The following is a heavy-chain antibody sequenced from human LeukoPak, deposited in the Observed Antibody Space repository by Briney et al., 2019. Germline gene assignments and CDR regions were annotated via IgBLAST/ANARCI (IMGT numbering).Heavy chain of an antibody. J-gene: IGHJ3*02. D-gene: IGHD2-15*01. CDR3: ARGATIGYCSGGSCPRAFDI. Sequence: SETLSLTCTVSGGSISSGGYYWSWIRQHPGKGLEWIGYIYYSGSTYYNPSHKSRVTISVDTSKNQFSLKLSSVTAADTAVYYCARGATIGYCSGGSCPRAFDIWGQGTMVTVSS. CDR2: IYYSGST. CDR1: GGSISSGGYY. V-gene: IGHV4-31*03.